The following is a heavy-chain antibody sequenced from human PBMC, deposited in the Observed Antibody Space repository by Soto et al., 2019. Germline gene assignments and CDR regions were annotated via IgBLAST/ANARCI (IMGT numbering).Heavy chain of an antibody. D-gene: IGHD1-26*01. CDR2: ISDDGSKK. CDR1: GFTLSSYG. CDR3: AKVGDVYNSFFDY. Sequence: QVPLVESGGGVVQPGRSLRLSCAAAGFTLSSYGMHWVRQAPGKGLEWVAVISDDGSKKYYADSVKGRFSISRDNPKNTLFLQMNSLRVEDTAVYYCAKVGDVYNSFFDYWGQGTLVTVSS. J-gene: IGHJ4*02. V-gene: IGHV3-30*18.